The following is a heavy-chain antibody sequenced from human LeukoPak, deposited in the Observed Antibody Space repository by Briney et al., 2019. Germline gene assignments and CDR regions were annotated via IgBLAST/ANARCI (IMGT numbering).Heavy chain of an antibody. J-gene: IGHJ3*02. CDR2: INPNSGGT. Sequence: ASVKVSCKASGYTFTGYYMHWVRQAPGQGLEWMGWINPNSGGTNYAQKFQGRVTMTRDTSISTAYMELSRLRSDDTAVYYCARYPIAVAGKHAFDIWGQGTMVTVSS. D-gene: IGHD6-19*01. V-gene: IGHV1-2*02. CDR1: GYTFTGYY. CDR3: ARYPIAVAGKHAFDI.